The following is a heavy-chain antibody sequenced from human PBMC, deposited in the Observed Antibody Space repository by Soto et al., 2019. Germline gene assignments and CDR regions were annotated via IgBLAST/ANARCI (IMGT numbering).Heavy chain of an antibody. CDR1: GFTFSSYW. CDR2: IKQDGSEK. Sequence: EVQLVESGGGLVQPGGSLRLSCAASGFTFSSYWMSWVRQAPVKGLERVGNIKQDGSEKNYVDFVGGRFTISRDNAENSLYLQMNSLRAEDTAVYYCARIASAGRGWDVWGQGTTVVVSS. D-gene: IGHD6-13*01. J-gene: IGHJ6*02. V-gene: IGHV3-7*01. CDR3: ARIASAGRGWDV.